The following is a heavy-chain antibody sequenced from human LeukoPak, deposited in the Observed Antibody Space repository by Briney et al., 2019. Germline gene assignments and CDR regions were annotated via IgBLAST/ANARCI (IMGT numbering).Heavy chain of an antibody. D-gene: IGHD3-3*01. CDR2: IYYRGST. J-gene: IGHJ2*01. V-gene: IGHV4-39*07. Sequence: KPSETLSLTCTVSGGSISNDNYLWGWIRQPPGKGLEWLGCIYYRGSTYYNPPLKSRVTISVDTSKNQFSLKLSSVTAADTAVYYCASEFWSGPRVFDLWGCGTLVTVSS. CDR3: ASEFWSGPRVFDL. CDR1: GGSISNDNYL.